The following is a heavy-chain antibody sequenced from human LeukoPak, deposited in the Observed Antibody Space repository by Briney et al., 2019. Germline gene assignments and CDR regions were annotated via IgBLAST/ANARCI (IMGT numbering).Heavy chain of an antibody. CDR3: ARDDTFPTSDAFDI. V-gene: IGHV1-8*02. CDR2: MNPNSGDT. J-gene: IGHJ3*02. CDR1: GSTFCSYD. D-gene: IGHD3-22*01. Sequence: GASVKVSCKASGSTFCSYDINWVRQATGQGLEWVGWMNPNSGDTGYAPRFQGRVTMTRDTSISTAYMELSSLRSDDTAVYYCARDDTFPTSDAFDIWGQGTMVTVSS.